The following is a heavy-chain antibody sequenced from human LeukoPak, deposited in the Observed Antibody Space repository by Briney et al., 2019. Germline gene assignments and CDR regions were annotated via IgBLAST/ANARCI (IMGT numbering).Heavy chain of an antibody. CDR2: IYSGGTT. V-gene: IGHV3-66*01. J-gene: IGHJ4*02. CDR3: ARADYYDSSGYNDY. CDR1: GFTVSSNF. D-gene: IGHD3-22*01. Sequence: GGSLRLSCAASGFTVSSNFMSWVRQAPGKGLEWVSVIYSGGTTYYADSVKGRFTISRDNSKNTQYLEMTSLRDEDTAVYYCARADYYDSSGYNDYWGQGTLVTVSS.